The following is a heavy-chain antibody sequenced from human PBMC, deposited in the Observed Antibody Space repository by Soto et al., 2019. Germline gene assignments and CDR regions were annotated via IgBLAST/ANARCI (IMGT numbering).Heavy chain of an antibody. CDR2: TYYRSKWYN. CDR1: GDRVSSNSAA. D-gene: IGHD4-17*01. CDR3: ARSPTVTTLYYYYYMDV. J-gene: IGHJ6*03. V-gene: IGHV6-1*01. Sequence: SQTLSLTCAISGDRVSSNSAAWNWIRQSPSRGLEWLGRTYYRSKWYNDYAVSVKSRITINPDTSKNQFSLQLSSVTPEDTAVYYCARSPTVTTLYYYYYMDVWGKGTTVTVSS.